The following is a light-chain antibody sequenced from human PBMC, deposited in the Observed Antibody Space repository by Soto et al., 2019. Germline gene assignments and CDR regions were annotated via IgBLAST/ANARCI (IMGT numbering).Light chain of an antibody. CDR2: GNN. CDR1: SSNIGAGYD. Sequence: QSVLTQPPSVCGAPGQRVTISCTGSSSNIGAGYDVHWYQQLPGTAPKLLISGNNKRPSGVPDRFSGSKSGTSASLAITGLQAEDEADYYCQSYDSSVSKVVFGGGTKLTVL. CDR3: QSYDSSVSKVV. V-gene: IGLV1-40*01. J-gene: IGLJ2*01.